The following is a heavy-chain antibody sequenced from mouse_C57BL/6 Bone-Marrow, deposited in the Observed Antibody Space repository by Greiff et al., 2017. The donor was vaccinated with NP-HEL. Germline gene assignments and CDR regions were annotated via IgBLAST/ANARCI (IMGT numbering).Heavy chain of an antibody. J-gene: IGHJ1*03. Sequence: QVQLQQPGAELVKPGASVKLSCKASGYTFTSYWMHWVKQRPGQGLEWIGMIHPNSGSTNYNEKLKSKATLTVDKSSSTAYMQLSSLTSEDSAVYYCARVTHYGSSNWYFDVWGTGTTVTVSS. CDR1: GYTFTSYW. D-gene: IGHD1-1*01. CDR2: IHPNSGST. CDR3: ARVTHYGSSNWYFDV. V-gene: IGHV1-64*01.